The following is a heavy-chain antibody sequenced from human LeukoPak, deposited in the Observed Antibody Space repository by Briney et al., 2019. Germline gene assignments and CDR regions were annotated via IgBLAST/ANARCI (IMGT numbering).Heavy chain of an antibody. Sequence: GGSLRLSCEASGFTFSSYGMHWVRQAPGKGLEWVAVISYDGSNKYYADSVKGRFTISRDNSKNTLYLQMNSLRAEDTAVYYCARKGCSSTSCYRVNGMDVWGQGTTVTVSS. CDR1: GFTFSSYG. CDR2: ISYDGSNK. V-gene: IGHV3-30*03. CDR3: ARKGCSSTSCYRVNGMDV. J-gene: IGHJ6*02. D-gene: IGHD2-2*01.